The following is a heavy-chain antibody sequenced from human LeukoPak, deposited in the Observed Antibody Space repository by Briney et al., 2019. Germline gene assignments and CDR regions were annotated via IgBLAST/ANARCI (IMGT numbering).Heavy chain of an antibody. D-gene: IGHD3-3*01. J-gene: IGHJ6*02. CDR2: IYYSGST. Sequence: SETLSLTCTVSGGSISSSSYYWGWIRQPPGKGLEWIGSIYYSGSTYYNPSLKSRVTISVDTSKNQFSLKLSSVTAADTAVYYCPTFTISTLSGDGMDVWGQGTTVTVSS. V-gene: IGHV4-39*01. CDR3: PTFTISTLSGDGMDV. CDR1: GGSISSSSYY.